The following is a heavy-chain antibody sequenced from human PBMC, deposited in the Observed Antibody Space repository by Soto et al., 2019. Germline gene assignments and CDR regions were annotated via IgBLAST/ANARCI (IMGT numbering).Heavy chain of an antibody. Sequence: QVQLVQSGAELKKPGCSVRVSCKASGDTFNFYTINWVRQAPGLGLEWMGRTIPMLSMSNYALPFQRRLTISADTATSPASMVLNSLKPEHTSMDYGTTSYCSLSLAFDFWRQADLFTVS. J-gene: IGHJ4*02. D-gene: IGHD3-10*02. CDR3: TTSYCSLSLAFDF. CDR2: TIPMLSMS. V-gene: IGHV1-69*02. CDR1: GDTFNFYT.